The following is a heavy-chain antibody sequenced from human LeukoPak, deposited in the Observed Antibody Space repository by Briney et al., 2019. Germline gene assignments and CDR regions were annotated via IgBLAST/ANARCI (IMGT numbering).Heavy chain of an antibody. J-gene: IGHJ4*02. CDR1: GFTFSSYS. V-gene: IGHV3-21*01. CDR3: ARDISGWLDY. D-gene: IGHD6-19*01. Sequence: GGSLRLSCAASGFTFSSYSMNWVRQAPGKGLEWVSSISSSSSYIYYADSMKGRFTISRDNAKNSLYLQMNSLRAEDTAAYYCARDISGWLDYWGQGTLVTVSS. CDR2: ISSSSSYI.